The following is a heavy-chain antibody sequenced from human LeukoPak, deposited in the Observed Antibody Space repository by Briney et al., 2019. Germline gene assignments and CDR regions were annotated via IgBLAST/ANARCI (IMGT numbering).Heavy chain of an antibody. CDR3: ARDFREDSYGYEYCGGDCSSFDY. J-gene: IGHJ4*02. D-gene: IGHD2-21*02. CDR2: ISAYNGNT. V-gene: IGHV1-18*01. Sequence: ASVKVSCKASGYTFTSYAISWVRQAPGQGLEWMGWISAYNGNTNYAQKLQGRVTMTTDTSTSTAYMELRSLRSDDTAVYYCARDFREDSYGYEYCGGDCSSFDYWGQGTLVTVSS. CDR1: GYTFTSYA.